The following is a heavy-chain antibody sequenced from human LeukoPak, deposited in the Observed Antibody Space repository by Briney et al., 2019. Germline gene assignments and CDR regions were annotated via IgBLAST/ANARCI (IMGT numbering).Heavy chain of an antibody. CDR3: ARFYSWNDVDAFDI. CDR2: MNPNSGNT. D-gene: IGHD1-1*01. Sequence: AASVKVSCKASGYTFTSYDINWVRQATGQGLEWMGWMNPNSGNTGYAQKFQGRVTMTRNTSISTAYMDLRSLRSDDTAVYYCARFYSWNDVDAFDIWGQGTMVTVSS. V-gene: IGHV1-8*01. CDR1: GYTFTSYD. J-gene: IGHJ3*02.